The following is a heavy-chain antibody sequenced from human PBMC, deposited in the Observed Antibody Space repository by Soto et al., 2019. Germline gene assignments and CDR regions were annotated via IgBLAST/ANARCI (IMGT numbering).Heavy chain of an antibody. D-gene: IGHD3-10*01. CDR1: GFTFTNYI. CDR3: ARDDEGGSYCDLGY. V-gene: IGHV3-30*04. Sequence: QVQLVESGGGVVQPGRSLRLSCEASGFTFTNYIMQWVRQAPGKGLEWVAIILHDGNKKYYADSVKGRFTISRDNSKNTLYLQMNSLRTEDTAIYYCARDDEGGSYCDLGYWGQGTLVTVSS. CDR2: ILHDGNKK. J-gene: IGHJ4*02.